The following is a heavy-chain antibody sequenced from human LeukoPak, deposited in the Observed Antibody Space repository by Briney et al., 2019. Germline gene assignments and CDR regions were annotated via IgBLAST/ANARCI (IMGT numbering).Heavy chain of an antibody. J-gene: IGHJ5*02. CDR3: ARDWGEQQLVLWFDP. V-gene: IGHV1-2*02. D-gene: IGHD6-13*01. CDR1: GGTFSSYA. CDR2: INPNSGGT. Sequence: GASVKVSCKASGGTFSSYAISWVRQAPGQGLEWMGWINPNSGGTNYAQKFQGRVTMARDTSISTAYMELSRLRSDDTAVYYCARDWGEQQLVLWFDPWGQGTLVTVSS.